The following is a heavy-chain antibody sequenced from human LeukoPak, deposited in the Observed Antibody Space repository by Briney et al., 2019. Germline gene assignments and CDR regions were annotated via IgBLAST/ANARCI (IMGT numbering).Heavy chain of an antibody. D-gene: IGHD3-10*01. CDR1: GGSFSGYY. V-gene: IGHV4-34*01. CDR3: ARGFYGSGSGFDY. Sequence: SETLSLTCAVYGGSFSGYYWSWIRQPPGKGLECIGEINHSGSTNYNPSLKSRVTISVDTSQLQFYQKLSSVTAADIALYYCARGFYGSGSGFDYWGQGTLVTVSS. CDR2: INHSGST. J-gene: IGHJ4*02.